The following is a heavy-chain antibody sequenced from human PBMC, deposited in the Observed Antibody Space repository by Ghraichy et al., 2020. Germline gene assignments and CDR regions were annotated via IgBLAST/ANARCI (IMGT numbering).Heavy chain of an antibody. CDR1: GGSISSYY. Sequence: SETLSLTCTVSGGSISSYYWSWIRQPPGKGLEWIGYIYYSGSTNYNPSLKSRVTISVDTSKNQFSLKLSSVTAADTAVYYCARRDRGYCSSTSCSGSYYYYYMDVWGKGTTVTVSS. CDR2: IYYSGST. CDR3: ARRDRGYCSSTSCSGSYYYYYMDV. J-gene: IGHJ6*03. D-gene: IGHD2-2*01. V-gene: IGHV4-59*08.